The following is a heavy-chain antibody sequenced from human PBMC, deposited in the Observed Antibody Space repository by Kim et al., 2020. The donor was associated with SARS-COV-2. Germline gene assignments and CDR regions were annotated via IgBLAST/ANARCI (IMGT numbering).Heavy chain of an antibody. Sequence: ASVKVSCKASGYTFTSYAMHWVRQAPGQRREWMGWINAGNGNTKYSQKFQGRVTITRDTSASTAYMELSSLRSEDTAVYYCARAFPQYYYDSSGYPGSVDYDGIDVWGQGTTVTVSS. CDR1: GYTFTSYA. V-gene: IGHV1-3*01. J-gene: IGHJ6*02. CDR2: INAGNGNT. D-gene: IGHD3-22*01. CDR3: ARAFPQYYYDSSGYPGSVDYDGIDV.